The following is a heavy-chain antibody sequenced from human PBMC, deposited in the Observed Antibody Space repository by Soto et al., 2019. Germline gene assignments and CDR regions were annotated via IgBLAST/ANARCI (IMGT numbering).Heavy chain of an antibody. V-gene: IGHV3-30*18. D-gene: IGHD5-12*01. CDR1: GFTFSSYG. J-gene: IGHJ6*02. CDR2: ISYDGSNK. Sequence: GGSLRLSCAASGFTFSSYGMHWVRQAPGKGLEWVAVISYDGSNKYYADSVKGRFTISRDNSKNTLYLQMNSLRAEDTAVYYCAKDRLTEYYYYGMDVWGQGTTVTVSS. CDR3: AKDRLTEYYYYGMDV.